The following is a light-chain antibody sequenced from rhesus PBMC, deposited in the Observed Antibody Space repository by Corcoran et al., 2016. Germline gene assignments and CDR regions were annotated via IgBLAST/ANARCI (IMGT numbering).Light chain of an antibody. CDR3: MQRNALPRT. CDR1: QSLLHTDRYTY. J-gene: IGKJ1*01. Sequence: DIVLTQTPLSLPVTPGEPASISCRSSQSLLHTDRYTYLDWYLQKPGPSPQLLIYGGSKIASVVPDRVSGRGSGTDFTLKISRVGAEDVGVYYCMQRNALPRTFGQGTKVEIK. CDR2: GGS. V-gene: IGKV2-61*01.